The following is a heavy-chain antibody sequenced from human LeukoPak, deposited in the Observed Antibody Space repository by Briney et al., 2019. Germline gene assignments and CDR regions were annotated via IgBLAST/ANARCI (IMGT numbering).Heavy chain of an antibody. D-gene: IGHD5-18*01. CDR1: GFTFSSCA. V-gene: IGHV3-23*01. CDR2: ISGSGGST. J-gene: IGHJ4*02. Sequence: GGPLRLSCAASGFTFSSCAMSWVRQAPGKGLEWVSTISGSGGSTYYADSVKGRFTISRDNSQNTLYLQMNSLRAEDTAIYFCARAPGEYNFGSFDYWGQGALVTVSS. CDR3: ARAPGEYNFGSFDY.